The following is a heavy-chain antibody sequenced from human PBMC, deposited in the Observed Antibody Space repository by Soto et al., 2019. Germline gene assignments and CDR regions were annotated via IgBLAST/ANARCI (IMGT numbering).Heavy chain of an antibody. CDR1: GFTFNNFW. J-gene: IGHJ4*02. CDR3: VRDIR. Sequence: GGSLRLSCAASGFTFNNFWMYWVRQTPEKGLVWVSGINSDGTTTIYADSVKGRFTISRDNAKNTQYLQMNSLTVEDTAIYYCVRDIRWGQGTLVTVSS. V-gene: IGHV3-74*01. CDR2: INSDGTTT.